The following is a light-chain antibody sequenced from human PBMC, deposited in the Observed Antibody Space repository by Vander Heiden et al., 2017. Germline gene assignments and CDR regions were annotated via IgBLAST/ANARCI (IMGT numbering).Light chain of an antibody. CDR3: AAGDDSRSGQV. CDR1: GSTIGRPY. CDR2: SNE. J-gene: IGLJ3*02. Sequence: SVLTQPPSASWTPGQRVTISCSGGGSTIGRPYVYWYQPLPGTAPKLLIYSNEKRPAGVPDRFSGSKSGTSASMARSGRRAEEEGEYYCAAGDDSRSGQVFGGGTKLTVL. V-gene: IGLV1-47*02.